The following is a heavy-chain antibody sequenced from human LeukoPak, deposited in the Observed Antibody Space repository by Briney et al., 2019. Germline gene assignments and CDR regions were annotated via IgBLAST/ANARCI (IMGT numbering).Heavy chain of an antibody. V-gene: IGHV4-4*02. CDR2: IYHNGDV. Sequence: SGTLSLTCAVSGGSISTDNWWHWIRQSPGKGLEWIAEIYHNGDVLYNPSLKSRVTMSVDTSKNQFSLKVNSVTAADTATYFCAREVAAGSYRGFDYWGQGTLVTVSS. D-gene: IGHD6-19*01. J-gene: IGHJ4*01. CDR1: GGSISTDNW. CDR3: AREVAAGSYRGFDY.